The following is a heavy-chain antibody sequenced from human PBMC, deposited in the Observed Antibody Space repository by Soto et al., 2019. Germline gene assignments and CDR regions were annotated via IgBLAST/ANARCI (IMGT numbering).Heavy chain of an antibody. Sequence: SETLSLTCTVSGGSISSSSYYWGWIRQPPGKGLEWIGSIYYSGSTYYNPSLKSRVTISVDTSKNQFSLKLSSVTAADTAVYYCARQTYYYYYYMDVWGKGTTVTVSS. J-gene: IGHJ6*03. CDR2: IYYSGST. V-gene: IGHV4-39*01. CDR1: GGSISSSSYY. CDR3: ARQTYYYYYYMDV.